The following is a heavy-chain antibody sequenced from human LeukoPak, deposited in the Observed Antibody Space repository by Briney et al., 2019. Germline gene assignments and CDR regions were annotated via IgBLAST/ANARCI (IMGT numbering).Heavy chain of an antibody. V-gene: IGHV1-46*01. J-gene: IGHJ4*02. CDR1: GYTFTSYY. CDR3: AKNRWAAADIIDY. CDR2: INPSGGNT. Sequence: ASVKVSCKASGYTFTSYYMHWVRQAPGQGLEWMGIINPSGGNTNYAQKLQGRVTMTTDTSTSTAYMELRSLRSDDTAVYYCAKNRWAAADIIDYWGQGTLVTVSS. D-gene: IGHD6-13*01.